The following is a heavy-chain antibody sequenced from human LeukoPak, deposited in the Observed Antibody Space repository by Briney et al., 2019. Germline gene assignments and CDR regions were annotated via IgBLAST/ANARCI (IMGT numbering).Heavy chain of an antibody. J-gene: IGHJ6*03. V-gene: IGHV4-59*08. Sequence: SETLSLTCTVSGRSTSSYYWSWIRQPPGKGLEWIGYISYSENTNYNPSLKSRVNISVDSSKNQFSLKLSSVTAADTAVYYCAGTSKYMAVWGKGTTVTVSS. CDR3: AGTSKYMAV. CDR1: GRSTSSYY. CDR2: ISYSENT.